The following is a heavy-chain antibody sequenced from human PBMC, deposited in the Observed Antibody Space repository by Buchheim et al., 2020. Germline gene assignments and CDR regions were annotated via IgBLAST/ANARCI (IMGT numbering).Heavy chain of an antibody. CDR3: ARVASIFGVVIKRHFDY. D-gene: IGHD3-3*01. CDR1: GYSFTSYG. Sequence: QVQLVQSGSELKKPGASVKVSCKAPGYSFTSYGMSWVRQAPGQGFEWMGWINTNTGNPTYAQGFTGRFVFSLDTSVSTAYLQISSLKAEDTAVYYCARVASIFGVVIKRHFDYWGQGTL. CDR2: INTNTGNP. V-gene: IGHV7-4-1*02. J-gene: IGHJ4*02.